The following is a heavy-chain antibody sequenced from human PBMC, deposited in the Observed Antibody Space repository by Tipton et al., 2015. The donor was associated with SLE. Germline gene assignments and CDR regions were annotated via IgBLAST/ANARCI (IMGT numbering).Heavy chain of an antibody. J-gene: IGHJ6*03. CDR3: ARAPGLDRDYSYYYYMDV. V-gene: IGHV4-34*01. Sequence: TLSLTCAVYGGSFSGYYWSWIRQPPGKGLEWIGEINHSGGTNYNPSLESRVTISVDTSKNQFSLMLSSVTAADTAVYFCARAPGLDRDYSYYYYMDVWGKGPTVTVSS. CDR1: GGSFSGYY. CDR2: INHSGGT. D-gene: IGHD3/OR15-3a*01.